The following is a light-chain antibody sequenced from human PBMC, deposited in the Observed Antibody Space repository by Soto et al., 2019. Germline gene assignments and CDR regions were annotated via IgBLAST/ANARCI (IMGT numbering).Light chain of an antibody. J-gene: IGKJ5*01. CDR2: AAS. V-gene: IGKV1-39*01. Sequence: DIQMTQSPSSLSASVGDRVTITCRASQSISSDLNWYQQKPGKAPKLLIYAASRLQSGVPARFSGSGSGTDFTVTISSLRPEDFATYSCQQSYSTLITFGQGTRMEIK. CDR1: QSISSD. CDR3: QQSYSTLIT.